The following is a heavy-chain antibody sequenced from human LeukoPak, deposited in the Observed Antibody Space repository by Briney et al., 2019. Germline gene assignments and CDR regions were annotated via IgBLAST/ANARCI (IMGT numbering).Heavy chain of an antibody. V-gene: IGHV5-10-1*01. J-gene: IGHJ4*02. D-gene: IGHD2-15*01. CDR2: IDPSDSYT. CDR3: ARGYCSGGSCPGEYYFDY. Sequence: GESLKISCKGSGYSFTSYWISWVRQMPGKGLEWMGRIDPSDSYTNYSPSFQGHVTISADKSISTAYLRWSSLKASDTAMYYCARGYCSGGSCPGEYYFDYWGQGTLVTVSS. CDR1: GYSFTSYW.